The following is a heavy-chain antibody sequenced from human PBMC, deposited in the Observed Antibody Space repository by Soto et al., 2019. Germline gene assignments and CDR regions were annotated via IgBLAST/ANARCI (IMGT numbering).Heavy chain of an antibody. J-gene: IGHJ6*02. D-gene: IGHD2-15*01. Sequence: QVQLQESGPGLVKPSQTLSLTCTVSGGSISSGDYYWSWIRQPPGKGLEWIGYIYYSGSTYYNPSHKSRVTISVDTSKNQFSLKLSSVTAADTAVYYCARGGYCSGGSCYGAYYGMDVWGQGTTVTFSS. CDR1: GGSISSGDYY. CDR2: IYYSGST. CDR3: ARGGYCSGGSCYGAYYGMDV. V-gene: IGHV4-30-4*01.